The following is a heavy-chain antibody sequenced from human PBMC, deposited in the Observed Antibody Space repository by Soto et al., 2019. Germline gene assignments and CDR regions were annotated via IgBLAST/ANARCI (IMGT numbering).Heavy chain of an antibody. CDR3: ARTGVTMVRGPRGHWFDP. J-gene: IGHJ5*02. CDR2: INTNTGNP. V-gene: IGHV7-4-1*01. CDR1: GYTFTSYA. D-gene: IGHD3-10*01. Sequence: QVQLVQSGSELKKPGASVKVSCKASGYTFTSYAMNWVRQAPGQGLEWMGWINTNTGNPTYAQGFTGRVVFSLDTSVSTAYLQSCSLKAEDTAVYYCARTGVTMVRGPRGHWFDPWGQGTLVTVSS.